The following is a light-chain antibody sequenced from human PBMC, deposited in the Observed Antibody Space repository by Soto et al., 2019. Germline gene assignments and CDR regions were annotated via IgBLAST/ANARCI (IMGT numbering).Light chain of an antibody. CDR2: EDN. CDR3: QSYDGSFVL. Sequence: NFMLTQPHSVSESPGKTVTISCTRSRGSIASNNVQWYQQRPGGAPTTVIYEDNQRPSGVPDRFSGSIDSSSNSASLTISGLRTEDEADCYCQSYDGSFVLFGGGTKLTVL. J-gene: IGLJ2*01. V-gene: IGLV6-57*04. CDR1: RGSIASNN.